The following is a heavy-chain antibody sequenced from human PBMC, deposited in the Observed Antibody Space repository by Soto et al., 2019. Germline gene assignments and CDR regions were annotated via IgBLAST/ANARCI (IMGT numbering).Heavy chain of an antibody. CDR1: GGSFSGYY. D-gene: IGHD5-12*01. CDR2: INHSGST. V-gene: IGHV4-34*01. J-gene: IGHJ6*03. CDR3: ARVFKGYSGYDRTPYDYYYYMDV. Sequence: QVQLQQWGAGLLKPSETLSLTCAVYGGSFSGYYWSWIRQPPGKGLEWIGEINHSGSTNYNPSLKSRVTISVDTSKNQFSLKLSSVTAADTAVYYCARVFKGYSGYDRTPYDYYYYMDVWGKGTTVTVSS.